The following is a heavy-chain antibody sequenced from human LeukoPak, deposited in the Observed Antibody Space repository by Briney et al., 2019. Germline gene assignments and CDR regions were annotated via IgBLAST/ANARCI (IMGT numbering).Heavy chain of an antibody. CDR3: VKDLVAASENVRGWYPMDY. V-gene: IGHV3-43*01. Sequence: GGSLRLSCAASGFTSAEYTMQWVRQAPGKGLEWVSLISWNGARIHYGDSVKGRFTISIDNSKNSLYLQMNSLRTEDTALYYCVKDLVAASENVRGWYPMDYWGQGTLVTVSS. D-gene: IGHD6-19*01. J-gene: IGHJ4*02. CDR1: GFTSAEYT. CDR2: ISWNGARI.